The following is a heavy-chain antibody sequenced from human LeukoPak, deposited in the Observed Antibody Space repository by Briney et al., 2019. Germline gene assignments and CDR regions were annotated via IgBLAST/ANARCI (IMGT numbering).Heavy chain of an antibody. CDR3: ARDPPRIAARNGTNGY. V-gene: IGHV3-20*04. J-gene: IGHJ4*02. Sequence: PGGSLRLSCAASGFTFDDYGMSWVRQAPGKGLEWVSGINWNGGSTGYADSVKGRFTISRDNAKNSLYLQMNSLRAEDTALYYCARDPPRIAARNGTNGYWGQGTLVTVSS. CDR1: GFTFDDYG. D-gene: IGHD6-6*01. CDR2: INWNGGST.